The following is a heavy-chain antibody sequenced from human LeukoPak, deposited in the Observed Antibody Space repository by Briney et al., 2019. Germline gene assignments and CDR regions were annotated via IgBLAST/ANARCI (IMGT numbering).Heavy chain of an antibody. CDR3: ARDLANTGWYTFDY. J-gene: IGHJ4*02. CDR1: GDSVSSINGA. Sequence: SQTLSLTCDISGDSVSSINGAWNWIRQSPSRGLEWLRRTYYRSKWYNEYAESMKGRMTITPDTSNNRFSLQLNSVTPDDTAVYYCARDLANTGWYTFDYWGQGTLVTVSS. D-gene: IGHD6-19*01. V-gene: IGHV6-1*01. CDR2: TYYRSKWYN.